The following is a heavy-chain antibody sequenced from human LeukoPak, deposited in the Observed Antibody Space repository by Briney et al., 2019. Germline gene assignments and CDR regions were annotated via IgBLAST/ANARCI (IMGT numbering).Heavy chain of an antibody. V-gene: IGHV3-23*01. CDR3: AKVREDEQYCDSSGYDYNAFDI. J-gene: IGHJ3*02. D-gene: IGHD3-22*01. CDR2: IAGSGSRT. Sequence: GGSLRLSCAASGFIFGSYAMSWVRQAPGKGLEWVSSIAGSGSRTDYADSVKGRFTISRDNSENTLFLQMNSLRPEGTAVYYVAKVREDEQYCDSSGYDYNAFDIWGQGTTVTVSS. CDR1: GFIFGSYA.